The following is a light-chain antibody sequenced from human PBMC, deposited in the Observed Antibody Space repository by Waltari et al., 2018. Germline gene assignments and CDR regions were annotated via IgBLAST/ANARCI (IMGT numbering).Light chain of an antibody. Sequence: DIVMTQSPDSLAVSLGERATVNCKSSQSVLYSANNKHCLAWYQQKPGQPPKLVIYWASTRESVVPDRFSGGGSGADFTLTISSLQAEDVAVYYCQQYYRTPLTFGQGTKVEIK. CDR3: QQYYRTPLT. CDR2: WAS. J-gene: IGKJ1*01. V-gene: IGKV4-1*01. CDR1: QSVLYSANNKHC.